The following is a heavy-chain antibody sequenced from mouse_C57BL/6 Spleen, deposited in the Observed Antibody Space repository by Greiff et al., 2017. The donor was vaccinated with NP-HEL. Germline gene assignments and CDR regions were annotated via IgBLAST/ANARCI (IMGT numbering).Heavy chain of an antibody. V-gene: IGHV1-22*01. J-gene: IGHJ1*03. D-gene: IGHD1-1*01. Sequence: EVQLQQSGPELVKPGASVKMSCKASGYTFTDYNMHWVKQSHGKSLEWIGYINPNNGGNSTNQKFKGKATLTVNKASSTAYMELRSLTSEDSAVYYCARDYYYGSSDWYFDVWGTGTTVTVSS. CDR3: ARDYYYGSSDWYFDV. CDR1: GYTFTDYN. CDR2: INPNNGGN.